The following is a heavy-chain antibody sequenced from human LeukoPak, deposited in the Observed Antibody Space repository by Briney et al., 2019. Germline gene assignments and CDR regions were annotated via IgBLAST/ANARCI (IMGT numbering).Heavy chain of an antibody. J-gene: IGHJ3*02. CDR3: AIYRAERTATLNDAFDI. CDR1: GFTFSSYA. D-gene: IGHD5-18*01. CDR2: ISGSISDI. Sequence: EPGGSLRLSCAASGFTFSSYAMNWVRQAPGAGLERVSAISGSISDISYADSVKGRFTLSRDNTKKSLYLQMNRLRAEDTAVYYCAIYRAERTATLNDAFDIWGQGTMVTVSS. V-gene: IGHV3-21*01.